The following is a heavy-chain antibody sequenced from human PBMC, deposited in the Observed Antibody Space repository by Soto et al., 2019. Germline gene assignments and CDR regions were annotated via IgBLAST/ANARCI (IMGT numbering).Heavy chain of an antibody. Sequence: EIPLLESGGGLAQPGGSLRLSCVASGFSFSEYGMSWVRQTPQRTLEWVASISGNKMTTFYPDSVKGRFFISRDNSXNTLHLQMNSLRDDDTAIYYCAKRRLNTITSLSDWWGQGVQVTVSS. J-gene: IGHJ1*01. D-gene: IGHD3-16*02. CDR2: ISGNKMTT. CDR3: AKRRLNTITSLSDW. V-gene: IGHV3-23*01. CDR1: GFSFSEYG.